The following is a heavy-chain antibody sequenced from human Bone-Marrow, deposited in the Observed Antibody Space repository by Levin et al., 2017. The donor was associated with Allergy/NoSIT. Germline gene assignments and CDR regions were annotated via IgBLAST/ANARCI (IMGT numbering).Heavy chain of an antibody. CDR1: GFTFSSYG. V-gene: IGHV3-30*18. J-gene: IGHJ4*02. D-gene: IGHD6-6*01. CDR3: AKDGIAARLDYYFDY. CDR2: ISYDGSNK. Sequence: GGSLRLSCAASGFTFSSYGMHWVRQAPGKGLEWVAVISYDGSNKYYADSVKGRFTISRDNSKNTLYLQMNSLRAEDTAVYYCAKDGIAARLDYYFDYWGQGTLVTVSS.